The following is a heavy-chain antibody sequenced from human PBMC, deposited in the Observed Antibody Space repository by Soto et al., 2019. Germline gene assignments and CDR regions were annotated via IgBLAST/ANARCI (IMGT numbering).Heavy chain of an antibody. D-gene: IGHD6-19*01. V-gene: IGHV3-30*18. CDR2: MSYDGSNK. CDR1: GFTFSSYG. Sequence: SEGSLRLSCAASGFTFSSYGMHWVRQAPGKGLEWVAVMSYDGSNKYYADSVKGRFTISRDNSKNTLYLQMNSLRAEDTAVYYCAKLVPLSGWYKWGGDYYYYGMDVWGQGTTVTVSS. J-gene: IGHJ6*02. CDR3: AKLVPLSGWYKWGGDYYYYGMDV.